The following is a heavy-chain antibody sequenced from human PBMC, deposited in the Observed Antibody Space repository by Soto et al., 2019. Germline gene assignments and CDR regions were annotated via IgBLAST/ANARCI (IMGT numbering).Heavy chain of an antibody. V-gene: IGHV4-59*01. J-gene: IGHJ5*02. CDR3: GSVRPSGYVLS. CDR2: VYFSGNT. D-gene: IGHD6-25*01. Sequence: KPSETLSLTCTVSGGSLSSYYWTWIRQSPGKGLEWIGYVYFSGNTNYNPSLKSRVTISIDTSMNQFSLRPASVTAADTAFYYCGSVRPSGYVLSWGQGTLVTVSS. CDR1: GGSLSSYY.